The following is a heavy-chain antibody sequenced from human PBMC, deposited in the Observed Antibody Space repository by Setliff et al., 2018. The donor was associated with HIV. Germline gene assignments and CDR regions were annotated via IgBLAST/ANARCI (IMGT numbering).Heavy chain of an antibody. J-gene: IGHJ4*02. CDR2: IDWDDDK. V-gene: IGHV2-70*04. Sequence: SGPTLVNPTQTLTLTCTLSGFSLSTGGMRVSWIRQPPGKALEWLARIDWDDDKFYNTSLKTRLTVSKDTSRNQVVLTMTNMDPLDTATYFCARYNFRRGYWDYFDYWGQGTQVTVSS. CDR3: ARYNFRRGYWDYFDY. D-gene: IGHD3-3*01. CDR1: GFSLSTGGMR.